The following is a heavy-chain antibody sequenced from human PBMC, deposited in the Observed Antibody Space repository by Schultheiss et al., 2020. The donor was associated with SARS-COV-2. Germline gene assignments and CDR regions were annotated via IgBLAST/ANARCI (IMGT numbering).Heavy chain of an antibody. Sequence: SETLSLTCTVSGGSFSSGDYYWSWIRQHPGKGLEWTGDIYYSGSTYYTPSLKSRDTISVDTSKNQFSLKLRSVTAADTAVYYCARHLCSCSTPLYYFDYWGQGTLVTVSS. CDR3: ARHLCSCSTPLYYFDY. CDR2: IYYSGST. D-gene: IGHD6-13*01. V-gene: IGHV4-39*01. J-gene: IGHJ4*02. CDR1: GGSFSSGDYY.